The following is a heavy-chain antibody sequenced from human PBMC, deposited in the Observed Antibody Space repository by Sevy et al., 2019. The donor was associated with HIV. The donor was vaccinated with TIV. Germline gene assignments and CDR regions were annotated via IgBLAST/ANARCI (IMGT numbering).Heavy chain of an antibody. V-gene: IGHV3-48*03. CDR2: ISSSGSTI. CDR1: GFTFSSYE. Sequence: LSLTCAASGFTFSSYEMNWVRQAPGKGLEWVSYISSSGSTIYYPDSVKGRFTISRDNAKNSLYLQMNSLRAEDTAVYYCARDAGPYCTNGVCYDYYYYGMDVWGQGTTVTVSS. CDR3: ARDAGPYCTNGVCYDYYYYGMDV. J-gene: IGHJ6*02. D-gene: IGHD2-8*01.